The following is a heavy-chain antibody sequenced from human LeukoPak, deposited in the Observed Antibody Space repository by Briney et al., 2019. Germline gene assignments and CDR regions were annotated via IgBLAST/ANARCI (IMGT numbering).Heavy chain of an antibody. D-gene: IGHD1-1*01. V-gene: IGHV3-53*01. Sequence: GGSLRLSCAAAGFSVSRNHMSWVRQAPRKGLEWVSMTYGDGSTNYADSVKGRFTISRDNSKNTLYLQINGLRVEDTAVYYCASGSNRVFDYWGQGTLVTVSS. CDR2: TYGDGST. CDR3: ASGSNRVFDY. CDR1: GFSVSRNH. J-gene: IGHJ4*02.